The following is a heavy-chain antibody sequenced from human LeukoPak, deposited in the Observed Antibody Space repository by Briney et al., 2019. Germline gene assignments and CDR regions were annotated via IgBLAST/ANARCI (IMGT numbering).Heavy chain of an antibody. D-gene: IGHD6-13*01. J-gene: IGHJ4*02. CDR1: GYSISSGYY. CDR3: ARYSSSWDY. V-gene: IGHV4-38-2*01. Sequence: SETLSLTCAVSGYSISSGYYWGWIRQPPGKGLEWIGRIYHSGSTYYNPSLKSRVTISVDTSKNQFSLKLSSVTAADTAVYSCARYSSSWDYWGQGTLVTVSS. CDR2: IYHSGST.